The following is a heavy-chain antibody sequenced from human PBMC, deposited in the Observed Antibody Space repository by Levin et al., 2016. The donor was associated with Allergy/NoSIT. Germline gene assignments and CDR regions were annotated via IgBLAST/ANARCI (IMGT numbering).Heavy chain of an antibody. CDR3: AKDNYEITISTLDY. J-gene: IGHJ4*02. CDR2: IRNKRDSHIV. V-gene: IGHV3-72*01. CDR1: GFIFDDYY. Sequence: LSLTCAASGFIFDDYYMDWVRQAPGKGLEWVGRIRNKRDSHIVDYAASVKGRFIISRDNSQNSLYLQMSSLRSEDTAVYYCAKDNYEITISTLDYWGQGTLVTVSS. D-gene: IGHD3-3*01.